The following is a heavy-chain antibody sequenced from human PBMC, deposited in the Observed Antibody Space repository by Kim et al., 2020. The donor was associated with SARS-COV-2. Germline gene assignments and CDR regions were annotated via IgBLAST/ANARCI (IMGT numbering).Heavy chain of an antibody. V-gene: IGHV1-18*01. CDR2: ISAYNGNT. D-gene: IGHD3-10*01. J-gene: IGHJ6*02. Sequence: ASVKVSCKASGYTFTSYGISWVRQAPGQGLEGMGWISAYNGNTNYAQKLQGRVTMTTDTSTSTAYMELRSLRSDDTAVYYCARAYGSGRYYYYYGMDVWGQGTTVTVSS. CDR3: ARAYGSGRYYYYYGMDV. CDR1: GYTFTSYG.